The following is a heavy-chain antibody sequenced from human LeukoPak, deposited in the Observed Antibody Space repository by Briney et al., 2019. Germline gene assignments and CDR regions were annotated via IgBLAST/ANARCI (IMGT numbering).Heavy chain of an antibody. J-gene: IGHJ3*02. CDR3: ARDVMDRQQTDGLDI. D-gene: IGHD6-13*01. Sequence: PGGSLRLSCAASGFTFSSYAMHWVRQAPGKGLEWVAVISYDGSSQYYADSMKGRFTISRDNSKNTLNLQMNSLRAEDTAVYYCARDVMDRQQTDGLDIWGQGTMVTVSS. V-gene: IGHV3-30-3*01. CDR1: GFTFSSYA. CDR2: ISYDGSSQ.